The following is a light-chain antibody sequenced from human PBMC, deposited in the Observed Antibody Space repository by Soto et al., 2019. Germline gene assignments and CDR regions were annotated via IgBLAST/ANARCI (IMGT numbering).Light chain of an antibody. CDR3: QQYGNSPPYT. J-gene: IGKJ2*01. CDR2: GAS. Sequence: EIVLTQSPGTLSLSPGEGATLSCRASQSVSSNYLAWYQQEPGQAPRLLIFGASNRASDIPDRFSGSGSGTDFTLTISRLEPEDFAVYYCQQYGNSPPYTFGQGTTLEIK. CDR1: QSVSSNY. V-gene: IGKV3-20*01.